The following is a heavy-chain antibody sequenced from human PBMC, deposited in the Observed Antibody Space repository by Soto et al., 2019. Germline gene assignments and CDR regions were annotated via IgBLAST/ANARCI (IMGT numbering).Heavy chain of an antibody. CDR3: ARAPRGYSYDY. D-gene: IGHD5-18*01. CDR1: GYSISSGYY. J-gene: IGHJ4*02. Sequence: SETLSLTCAVSGYSISSGYYWGWIRQPPGKGLEWIGSIYHSGSTYYNPSLKSRVTISVDTSKNQFSLKLSSVTAADTAVYYCARAPRGYSYDYWGQGTLVTVSS. CDR2: IYHSGST. V-gene: IGHV4-38-2*01.